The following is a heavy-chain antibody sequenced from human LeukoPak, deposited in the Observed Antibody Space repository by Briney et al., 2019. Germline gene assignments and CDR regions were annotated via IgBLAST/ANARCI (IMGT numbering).Heavy chain of an antibody. CDR2: ISGSGGST. CDR1: GFTFSSYA. CDR3: AKEGCSSASCYHYYYYMDV. V-gene: IGHV3-23*01. D-gene: IGHD2-2*01. J-gene: IGHJ6*03. Sequence: GGSLRLSCAASGFTFSSYAMSWVRQAPGKGLEWVSAISGSGGSTYYADSVKGRFTISRDNSKNTLYLQMNSLRADDTAVYYCAKEGCSSASCYHYYYYMDVWGKGTTVTVSS.